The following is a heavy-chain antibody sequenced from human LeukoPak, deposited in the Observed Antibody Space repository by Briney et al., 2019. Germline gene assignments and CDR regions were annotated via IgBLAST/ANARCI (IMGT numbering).Heavy chain of an antibody. CDR2: ISYDGNNE. D-gene: IGHD6-6*01. CDR3: ARAPRYTSSSELDY. J-gene: IGHJ4*02. CDR1: GFTFSSYA. Sequence: PGGSLRLSCAASGFTFSSYAVHWVRQAPGMGLEWVAVISYDGNNEYYADSVKGRFTISRDNSKNTLYLQMNSLRAEDTAVYYCARAPRYTSSSELDYWGQGTLVTVSS. V-gene: IGHV3-30*04.